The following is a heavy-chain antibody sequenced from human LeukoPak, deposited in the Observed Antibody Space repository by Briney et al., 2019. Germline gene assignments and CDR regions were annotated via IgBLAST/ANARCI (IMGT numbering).Heavy chain of an antibody. V-gene: IGHV1-18*01. D-gene: IGHD3-10*01. CDR3: ARGGYYYGSGSYYKDAFDI. J-gene: IGHJ3*02. CDR2: ISAYNGNT. Sequence: ASVKVSCKASGYTFTSYGISWVRQAPGQGLEWMGWISAYNGNTNYAQNLQGRVTMTTDTSTSTAYMELRSLRSDDTAVYYCARGGYYYGSGSYYKDAFDIWGQGTMVTVSS. CDR1: GYTFTSYG.